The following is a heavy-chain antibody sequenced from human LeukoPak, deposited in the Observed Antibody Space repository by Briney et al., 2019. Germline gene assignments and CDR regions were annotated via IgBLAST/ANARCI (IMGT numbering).Heavy chain of an antibody. V-gene: IGHV3-33*08. CDR1: GFTLSSYN. CDR3: ARDSGRYFDY. CDR2: IWYDGSNK. Sequence: GGSLRLSCAASGFTLSSYNVNWVRQAPGKGLERVALIWYDGSNKYYADSVEGRFTISRDNSKNTLYLQMNSLRAEDAAVYYCARDSGRYFDYWGQGTLVTVSS. D-gene: IGHD3-10*01. J-gene: IGHJ4*02.